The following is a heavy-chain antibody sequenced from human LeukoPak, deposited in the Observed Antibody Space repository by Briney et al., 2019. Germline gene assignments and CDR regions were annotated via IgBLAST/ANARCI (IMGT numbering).Heavy chain of an antibody. J-gene: IGHJ3*02. CDR1: GGTFSSYA. CDR2: IIPILGIA. V-gene: IGHV1-69*04. Sequence: SVKVSCKASGGTFSSYAISWVRQAPGQGLEWMGRIIPILGIANYAQKFQGRVTITADKPTSTAYMELSSLRSEDTAVYYCARPRGARTVTTAAFDIWGQGTMVTVSS. CDR3: ARPRGARTVTTAAFDI. D-gene: IGHD4-17*01.